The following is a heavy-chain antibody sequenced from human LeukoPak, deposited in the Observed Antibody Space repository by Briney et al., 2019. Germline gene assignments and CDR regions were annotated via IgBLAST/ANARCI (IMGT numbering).Heavy chain of an antibody. CDR2: IYYSGST. V-gene: IGHV4-59*12. Sequence: PSETLSLTCTVSGVSITTYYWSWIRQPPGKGLEWIGYIYYSGSTNYNPSLKSRVTISVDTSKNQSSLKLSSVTAADTAVYYCASWDGSYFDYWGQGTLVTVSS. D-gene: IGHD1-26*01. CDR1: GVSITTYY. CDR3: ASWDGSYFDY. J-gene: IGHJ4*02.